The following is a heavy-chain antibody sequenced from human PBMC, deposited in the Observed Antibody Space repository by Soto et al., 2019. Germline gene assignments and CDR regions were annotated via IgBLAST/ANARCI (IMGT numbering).Heavy chain of an antibody. Sequence: SETLSLTCSVSGGSISSSGYYWGWVRQPPGKGLEWIASLYKSGNTHYNPSLKSRVTISGDTSKKQFFLTLNSVTAADTAVYYCGRNAPTAHFDYWGQGILVPVSS. CDR3: GRNAPTAHFDY. D-gene: IGHD2-21*02. J-gene: IGHJ4*02. V-gene: IGHV4-39*01. CDR1: GGSISSSGYY. CDR2: LYKSGNT.